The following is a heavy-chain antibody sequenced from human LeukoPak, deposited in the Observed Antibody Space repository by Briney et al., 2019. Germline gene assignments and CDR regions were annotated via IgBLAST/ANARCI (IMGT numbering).Heavy chain of an antibody. CDR1: GFTFSSFG. CDR2: VRYDGSNK. J-gene: IGHJ6*03. D-gene: IGHD4-23*01. V-gene: IGHV3-30*02. Sequence: GGSLRLSCAASGFTFSSFGIHWVRQVPGKGLEWVAFVRYDGSNKYYADSVKGRSTISRDNSKNMLYLQMNSLRAEDTAVYYCARVLGGYGGKGRKSMDVWGKGTTVTISS. CDR3: ARVLGGYGGKGRKSMDV.